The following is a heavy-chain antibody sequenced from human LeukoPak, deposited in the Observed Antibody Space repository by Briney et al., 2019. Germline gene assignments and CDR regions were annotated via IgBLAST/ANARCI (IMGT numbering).Heavy chain of an antibody. Sequence: SETLSPTCSVSGGSLSNYCWNWIRQPPGKGLEWIGSMYYGGSTNYNPSLKSRVTISVDTSENQFSLKVSSVTAADTAVYYCARHRGSSWYESFDYWGQGILVTVSS. V-gene: IGHV4-59*08. CDR3: ARHRGSSWYESFDY. J-gene: IGHJ4*02. CDR1: GGSLSNYC. CDR2: MYYGGST. D-gene: IGHD6-13*01.